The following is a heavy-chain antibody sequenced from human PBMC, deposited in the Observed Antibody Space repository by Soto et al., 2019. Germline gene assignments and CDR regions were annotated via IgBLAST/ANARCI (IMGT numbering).Heavy chain of an antibody. V-gene: IGHV3-23*01. CDR2: ISGAGGST. D-gene: IGHD6-6*01. CDR3: AKGRPPFDL. Sequence: EVQLLDSGGGLGQPGGSLRLSCAASQFTFSYYAMGWVRQAPGKGLEWVSLISGAGGSTNYAYSVKGRFAISRDNSENTLYLQMDSLSAEDTAVYYCAKGRPPFDLWGRGTLVIVSS. J-gene: IGHJ2*01. CDR1: QFTFSYYA.